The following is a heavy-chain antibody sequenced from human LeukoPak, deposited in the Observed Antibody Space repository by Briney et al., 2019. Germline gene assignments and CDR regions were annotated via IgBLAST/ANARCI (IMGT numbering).Heavy chain of an antibody. CDR1: GFTVSSNY. CDR3: ARAFDDSSGYYYFDY. V-gene: IGHV3-53*04. Sequence: GGSLRLSCAASGFTVSSNYMSWVRQAPGKGLEWVSVIYSGGSTYCADSVKGRFTISRHNSKNTLYLQMNSLRAEDTAVYYCARAFDDSSGYYYFDYWGQGTLVTVSS. D-gene: IGHD3-22*01. J-gene: IGHJ4*02. CDR2: IYSGGST.